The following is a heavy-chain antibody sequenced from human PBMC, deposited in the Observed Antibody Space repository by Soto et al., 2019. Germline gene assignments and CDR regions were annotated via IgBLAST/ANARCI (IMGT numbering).Heavy chain of an antibody. CDR1: GGSISSYY. J-gene: IGHJ4*02. CDR2: IYYSGST. CDR3: ARQLGSSWYYFDY. V-gene: IGHV4-59*08. D-gene: IGHD6-13*01. Sequence: SETLSLTCTVSGGSISSYYWSWIRQPPGKGLEWIAYIYYSGSTNYNPSLKSRVTISVDTSKNQFSLKLSSVTAADTAVYYCARQLGSSWYYFDYWGQGTLVTVSS.